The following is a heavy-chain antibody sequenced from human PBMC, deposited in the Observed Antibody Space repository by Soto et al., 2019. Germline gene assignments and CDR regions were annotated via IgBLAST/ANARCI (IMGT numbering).Heavy chain of an antibody. V-gene: IGHV3-23*01. D-gene: IGHD2-15*01. CDR3: AKGYCSGGSCYWFDP. Sequence: PGGSLRLSCAASGFTFSSYAMSWVRQAPGKGLEWVSAISGSGGSTYYAGSVKGRFTISRDNSKNTLYLQMNSLRAEDTAVYYCAKGYCSGGSCYWFDPWGQGTLVTVSS. CDR1: GFTFSSYA. CDR2: ISGSGGST. J-gene: IGHJ5*02.